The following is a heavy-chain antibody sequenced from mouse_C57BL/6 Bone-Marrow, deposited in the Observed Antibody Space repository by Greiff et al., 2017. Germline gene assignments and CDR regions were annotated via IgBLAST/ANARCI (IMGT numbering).Heavy chain of an antibody. CDR1: GYSITSGYY. Sequence: EVKLMESGPGLVKPSQSLSLTCSVTGYSITSGYYWNWIRQFPGNKLEWMGYISYDGSNNYNPSLKNRISITRDTSKNQFFLKLNSVTTEDTATYYCARDRTGFRAMDYWGQGTSVTVSS. CDR3: ARDRTGFRAMDY. CDR2: ISYDGSN. J-gene: IGHJ4*01. D-gene: IGHD4-1*01. V-gene: IGHV3-6*01.